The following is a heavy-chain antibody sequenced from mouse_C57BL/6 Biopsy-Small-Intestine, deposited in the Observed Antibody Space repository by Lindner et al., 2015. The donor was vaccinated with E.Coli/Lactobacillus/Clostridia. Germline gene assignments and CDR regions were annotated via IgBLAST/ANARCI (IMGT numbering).Heavy chain of an antibody. V-gene: IGHV1-83*01. CDR1: GYTLTELS. CDR2: FDPEDGET. D-gene: IGHD2-13*01. CDR3: ARAGATETTHFDC. Sequence: SVKVSCKVSGYTLTELSMHWVRQAPGKGLEWMGGFDPEDGETVYAQKFQGRVTMTEDTSTDTAYMELSNLRSEDTAVYYCARAGATETTHFDCWGQGTLVTVSS. J-gene: IGHJ4*01.